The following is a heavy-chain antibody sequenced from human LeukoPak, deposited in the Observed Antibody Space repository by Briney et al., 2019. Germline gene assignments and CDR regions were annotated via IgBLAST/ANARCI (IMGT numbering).Heavy chain of an antibody. CDR2: ISYDGSNK. D-gene: IGHD3-22*01. CDR3: ARDHDYESSGYYFDAFDI. Sequence: GGSLRLSCAASGFTLSNYAMHWVRQAPGKGLEWVAVISYDGSNKYYADSVRGRFTISRDSSKNTLYLQMSSLRAEDTALYYCARDHDYESSGYYFDAFDIWGQGTMVTVSS. V-gene: IGHV3-30-3*01. CDR1: GFTLSNYA. J-gene: IGHJ3*02.